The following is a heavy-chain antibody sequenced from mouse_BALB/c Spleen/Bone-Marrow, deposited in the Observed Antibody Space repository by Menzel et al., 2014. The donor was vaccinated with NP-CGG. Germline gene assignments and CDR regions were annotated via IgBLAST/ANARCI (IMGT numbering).Heavy chain of an antibody. D-gene: IGHD1-1*01. CDR1: GYTFTDYA. J-gene: IGHJ2*01. CDR2: ISTYSGNT. Sequence: QVQLQQSGPELVRPGVSVKISCKGSGYTFTDYAMHWVKQSQEKSLEWIGVISTYSGNTNYNQKIKGKATMTVDKSSSTAYMELARFTSEYSSIYYCATYYRRTSFASWGQGTTLTVSS. CDR3: ATYYRRTSFAS. V-gene: IGHV1-67*01.